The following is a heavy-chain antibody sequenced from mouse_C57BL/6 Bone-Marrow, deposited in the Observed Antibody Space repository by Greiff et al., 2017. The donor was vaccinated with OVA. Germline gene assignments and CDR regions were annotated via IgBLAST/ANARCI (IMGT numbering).Heavy chain of an antibody. D-gene: IGHD1-3*01. Sequence: EVKLMESGGGLVQSGRSLRLSCATSGFTFSDFYMEWVRQAPGKGLEWIAASRHKANDYTTEYSAYVKGRFIVSRATSPSTLYPQRYAVRAEDTSPYYCARDASGPYLYAMDYWGQGPSVTVSS. CDR3: ARDASGPYLYAMDY. V-gene: IGHV7-1*01. J-gene: IGHJ4*01. CDR2: SRHKANDYTT. CDR1: GFTFSDFY.